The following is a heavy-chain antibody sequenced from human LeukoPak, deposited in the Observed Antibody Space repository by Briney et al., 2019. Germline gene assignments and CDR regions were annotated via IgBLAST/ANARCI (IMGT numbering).Heavy chain of an antibody. V-gene: IGHV3-7*01. Sequence: PGGSLRLSCAASGFTFSNYWMTWVRRAPGKGLEWVANIKEDGSEKYYVDSVKGRFTISRDNVKNSLYLQMNSLRVEDTAVYYCARHFPSYGKADLDYWGQGALVTVSS. CDR2: IKEDGSEK. J-gene: IGHJ4*02. CDR1: GFTFSNYW. D-gene: IGHD3-3*02. CDR3: ARHFPSYGKADLDY.